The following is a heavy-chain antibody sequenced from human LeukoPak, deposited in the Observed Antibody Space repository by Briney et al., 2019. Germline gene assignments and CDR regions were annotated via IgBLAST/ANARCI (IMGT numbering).Heavy chain of an antibody. Sequence: ASMKVSCKASGYTFTGYYMHWVRQAPGQGLEWMGWINPNSGGTNYAQKFQGRVTMTRDTSISTAYMELSRLRSDDTAVYHCARVNDSSGYTYFYYYGMDVWGQGTTVTVSS. CDR1: GYTFTGYY. CDR2: INPNSGGT. J-gene: IGHJ6*02. CDR3: ARVNDSSGYTYFYYYGMDV. D-gene: IGHD3-22*01. V-gene: IGHV1-2*02.